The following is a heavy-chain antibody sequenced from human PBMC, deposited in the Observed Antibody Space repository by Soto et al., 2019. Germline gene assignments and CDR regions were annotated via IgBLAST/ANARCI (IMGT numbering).Heavy chain of an antibody. J-gene: IGHJ4*02. D-gene: IGHD3-3*01. CDR3: VRDFWSCYPSVDYFDY. Sequence: GASVKVSCKASGYTFTSYGISWVRQAPGQGLERMGWISAYNGNTNYAQKLQGRVTMTSNTSIFTAYMELSSLRSEDTVVFYCVRDFWSCYPSVDYFDYWGQGTLVTVSS. V-gene: IGHV1-18*01. CDR1: GYTFTSYG. CDR2: ISAYNGNT.